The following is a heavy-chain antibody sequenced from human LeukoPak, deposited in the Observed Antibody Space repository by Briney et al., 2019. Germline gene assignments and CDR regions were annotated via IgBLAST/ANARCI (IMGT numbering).Heavy chain of an antibody. D-gene: IGHD3-10*01. CDR1: GFTFSSYW. Sequence: GGSLRLPXAASGFTFSSYWMHWVRQAPGKGLVWVSRINSDGSSTSYADSVKGRFTISRDNAKNTLYLQMNSLRAEDTAVYYCARSFRVVRGMDVWGKGTTVTVSS. J-gene: IGHJ6*03. CDR3: ARSFRVVRGMDV. CDR2: INSDGSST. V-gene: IGHV3-74*01.